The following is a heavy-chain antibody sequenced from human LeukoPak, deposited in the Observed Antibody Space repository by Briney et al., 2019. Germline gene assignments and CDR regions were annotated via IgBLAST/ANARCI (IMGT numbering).Heavy chain of an antibody. J-gene: IGHJ6*03. CDR1: GYTFTSYG. Sequence: GASVKVSCKASGYTFTSYGISWVRQAPGQGLEWMGWISAYNGNTNYAQKLQGRVTMTTDTSTSTAYMELRSLRSDDTAVYYRGKDVYYDSRRAPLYYYYMGVWGKGTTVTVSS. V-gene: IGHV1-18*01. CDR3: GKDVYYDSRRAPLYYYYMGV. CDR2: ISAYNGNT. D-gene: IGHD3-22*01.